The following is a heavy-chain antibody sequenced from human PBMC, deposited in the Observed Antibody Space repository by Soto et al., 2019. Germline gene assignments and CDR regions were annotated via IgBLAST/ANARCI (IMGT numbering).Heavy chain of an antibody. V-gene: IGHV1-69*13. CDR3: ARHGRIVVGGYYGMDV. CDR2: IIPIFGTA. J-gene: IGHJ6*02. Sequence: ASVKVSCKASGGTFSSYAISWVRQAPGQGLEWMGGIIPIFGTANYAQKFQGRVTITADESTSTAYMELSSLKASDTAMYYCARHGRIVVGGYYGMDVWGQGTTVTVSS. D-gene: IGHD2-2*01. CDR1: GGTFSSYA.